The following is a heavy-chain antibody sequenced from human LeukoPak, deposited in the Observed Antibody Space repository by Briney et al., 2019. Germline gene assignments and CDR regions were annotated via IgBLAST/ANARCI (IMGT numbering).Heavy chain of an antibody. D-gene: IGHD6-19*01. Sequence: GGSLRLSCAASGFTFSTYGMHWVRQAPGKGLEWVAVLSYDGSEKYYADSVKGRYTISRDNSKNTVYLQMNSLRDEDTAVYYCAKSSSGWYGGFDYWGQGTLVTVSS. V-gene: IGHV3-30*18. J-gene: IGHJ4*02. CDR2: LSYDGSEK. CDR3: AKSSSGWYGGFDY. CDR1: GFTFSTYG.